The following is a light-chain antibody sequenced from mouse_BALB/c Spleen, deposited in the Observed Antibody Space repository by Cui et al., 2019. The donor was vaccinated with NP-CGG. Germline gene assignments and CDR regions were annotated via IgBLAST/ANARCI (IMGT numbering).Light chain of an antibody. J-gene: IGKJ5*01. Sequence: DIQRTQSPASLSASAGETVTITCRASENIYSYLAWYQQKQGNSPQLLVYNAKTLTEGVPSRFSGSGSGTQFSLKINSLQPEDFGSYYCQHHYGTPLTFGAGTKLELK. V-gene: IGKV12-44*01. CDR1: ENIYSY. CDR3: QHHYGTPLT. CDR2: NAK.